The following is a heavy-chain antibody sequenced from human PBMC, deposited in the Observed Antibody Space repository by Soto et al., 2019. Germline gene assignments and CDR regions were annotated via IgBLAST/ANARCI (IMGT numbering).Heavy chain of an antibody. Sequence: ASVKVSCKASGYTFISYGISWVRQAPGQGLEWMGWISPYNGNTNYAQKLQGRVTMTTDTSTSTAYMELRSLRSDDTAVYHCARGPYGDRYFDYWGQGTLVTVSS. J-gene: IGHJ4*02. CDR3: ARGPYGDRYFDY. D-gene: IGHD2-21*02. CDR2: ISPYNGNT. V-gene: IGHV1-18*01. CDR1: GYTFISYG.